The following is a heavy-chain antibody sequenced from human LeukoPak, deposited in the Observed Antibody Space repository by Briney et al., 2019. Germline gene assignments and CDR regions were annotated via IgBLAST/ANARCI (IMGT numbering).Heavy chain of an antibody. CDR2: INPNSGGT. J-gene: IGHJ1*01. V-gene: IGHV1-2*02. Sequence: ASVKVSCKASGYTFTGYYMHWVRQAPGQGLEWMGWINPNSGGTNYAQKFQGRVTMTRDTSISTAYMELSRLRSDDTAVYYCARSDYCSSTSCYKHWGQGPWSPSPQ. D-gene: IGHD2-2*02. CDR1: GYTFTGYY. CDR3: ARSDYCSSTSCYKH.